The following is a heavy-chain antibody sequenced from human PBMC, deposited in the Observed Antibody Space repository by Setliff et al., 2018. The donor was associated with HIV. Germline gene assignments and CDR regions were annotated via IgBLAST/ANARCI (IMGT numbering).Heavy chain of an antibody. D-gene: IGHD6-6*01. V-gene: IGHV5-51*01. CDR3: GRLDAAHSPVDS. Sequence: GESLKISCEASGYSFTSYWIGWVRQLPGKGLEWMGIIYPGDSEIGYSPSFQGQVTISADKSITTAYLQWSSLKASDTAMYYCGRLDAAHSPVDSWGQGTLVTVSS. J-gene: IGHJ4*02. CDR2: IYPGDSEI. CDR1: GYSFTSYW.